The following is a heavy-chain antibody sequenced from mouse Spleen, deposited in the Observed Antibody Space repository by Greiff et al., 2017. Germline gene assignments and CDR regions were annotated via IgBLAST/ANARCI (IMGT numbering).Heavy chain of an antibody. V-gene: IGHV1-50*01. Sequence: QVQLQQPGAELVKPGASVKLSCKASGYTFTSYWMQWVKQRPGQGLEWIGEIDPSDSYTNYNQKFKGKATLTVDTSSSTAYMQLSSLTSEDSAVYYCAIYYFDYWGQGTTLTVSS. CDR3: AIYYFDY. J-gene: IGHJ2*01. CDR1: GYTFTSYW. CDR2: IDPSDSYT.